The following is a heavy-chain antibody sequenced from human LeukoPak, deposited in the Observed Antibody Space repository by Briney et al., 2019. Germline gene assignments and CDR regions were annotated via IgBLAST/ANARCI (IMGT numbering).Heavy chain of an antibody. Sequence: PSETLSPTCAVSGGSISSYHWSWIRQAAGKGLEWIGRIYTNETTNYNPSLKSRVTMSIDTSTNQFSLRLRSVTAADTAVYYCARNRGSHRYSYGLDVWGQGTTVTVSS. J-gene: IGHJ6*02. CDR3: ARNRGSHRYSYGLDV. V-gene: IGHV4-4*07. CDR1: GGSISSYH. CDR2: IYTNETT. D-gene: IGHD1-26*01.